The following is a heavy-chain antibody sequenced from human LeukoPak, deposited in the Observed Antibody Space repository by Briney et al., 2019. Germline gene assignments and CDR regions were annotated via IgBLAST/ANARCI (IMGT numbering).Heavy chain of an antibody. J-gene: IGHJ4*02. D-gene: IGHD5-24*01. CDR1: GGSISNYY. CDR2: IYYSGTT. Sequence: SETLSLTCTVSGGSISNYYWSWIRRPPGKGLEWIGCIYYSGTTNYNPSLKSRVTISVDTSKNQFSLKLSSLTAADTAVYYCARSHYNGQFDYWGQGTLVTVSS. CDR3: ARSHYNGQFDY. V-gene: IGHV4-59*01.